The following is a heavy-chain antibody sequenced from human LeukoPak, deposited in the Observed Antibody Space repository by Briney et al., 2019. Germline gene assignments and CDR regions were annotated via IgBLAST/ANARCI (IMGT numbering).Heavy chain of an antibody. D-gene: IGHD1-1*01. CDR1: GYIFTGYY. CDR2: INPNSGGT. CDR3: ATTYSTVFDY. J-gene: IGHJ4*02. V-gene: IGHV1-2*06. Sequence: GASVKVSRKASGYIFTGYYMHWVRQAPGQGLEWVGRINPNSGGTNYAQKFQGRVTMTRDTSISTAYMELSSLMSDDTAVYYCATTYSTVFDYWGQGTLVTVSS.